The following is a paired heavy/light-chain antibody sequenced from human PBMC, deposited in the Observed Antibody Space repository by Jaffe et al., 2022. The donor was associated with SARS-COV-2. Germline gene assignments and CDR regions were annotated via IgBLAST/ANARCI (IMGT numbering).Heavy chain of an antibody. J-gene: IGHJ4*02. D-gene: IGHD5-12*01. Sequence: QVQLQQWGAGLLKPSETLSLTCAVYGGSFSGYYWSWIRQPPGKGLEWIGEINHSGSTNYNPSLKSRVTISVDTSKNQFSLKLSSVTAADTAVYYCARVVATINYFDYWGQGTLVTVSS. CDR2: INHSGST. CDR1: GGSFSGYY. V-gene: IGHV4-34*01. CDR3: ARVVATINYFDY.
Light chain of an antibody. V-gene: IGLV7-43*01. J-gene: IGLJ2*01. CDR3: LLYYGGARV. CDR2: STS. Sequence: QTVVTQEPSLTVSPGGTVTLTCASSTGAVTSGYYPNWFQQKPGQAPRALIYSTSNKHSWTPARFSGSLLGGKAALTLSGVQPEDEAEYYCLLYYGGARVFGGGTKLTVL. CDR1: TGAVTSGYY.